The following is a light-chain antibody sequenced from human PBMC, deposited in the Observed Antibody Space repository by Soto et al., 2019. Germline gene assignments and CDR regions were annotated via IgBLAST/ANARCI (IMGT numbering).Light chain of an antibody. CDR1: QRISSY. Sequence: DIPMTQSPSSLSASVGDRVTITCRASQRISSYLNWYQQKPGKAPKLLIYAASSLQSGVPSTVSGGGSGTYFTLTISSLQPEDFATDDCQQSYSTTRTCGQGTKLEIK. CDR3: QQSYSTTRT. V-gene: IGKV1-39*01. CDR2: AAS. J-gene: IGKJ2*01.